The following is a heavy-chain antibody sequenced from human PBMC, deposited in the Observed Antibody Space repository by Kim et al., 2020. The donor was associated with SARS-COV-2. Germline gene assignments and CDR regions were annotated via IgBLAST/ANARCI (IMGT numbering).Heavy chain of an antibody. CDR2: INHSGST. CDR3: ASGRTVTLDY. Sequence: SETLSLTCAVYGGSFSGYYWSWIRQPPGKGLEWIGEINHSGSTNYNPSLKSRVTISVDTSKNQFSLKLSSVTAADTAVYYCASGRTVTLDYWGQGTLVTVSS. J-gene: IGHJ4*02. D-gene: IGHD4-4*01. V-gene: IGHV4-34*01. CDR1: GGSFSGYY.